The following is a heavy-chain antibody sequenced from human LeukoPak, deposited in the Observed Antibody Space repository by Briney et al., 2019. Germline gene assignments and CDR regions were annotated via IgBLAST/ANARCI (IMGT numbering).Heavy chain of an antibody. CDR3: AREIPAHYGDSGFDY. J-gene: IGHJ4*02. CDR2: ISSSSSYI. Sequence: GGSLRLSCSASGFTFSDYWMMWVRQAPGKGLEWVSSISSSSSYIYYADSVKGRFTISRDNAKNSLYLQMNSLRAEDTAVYYCAREIPAHYGDSGFDYWGQGTLVTVSS. CDR1: GFTFSDYW. D-gene: IGHD4-17*01. V-gene: IGHV3-21*01.